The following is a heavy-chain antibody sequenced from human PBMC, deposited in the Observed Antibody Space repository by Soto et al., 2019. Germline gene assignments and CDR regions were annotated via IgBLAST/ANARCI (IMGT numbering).Heavy chain of an antibody. Sequence: PSETLSLTCAVYGGSFSGYYWSWIRQPPGKGLEWIGEINHSGSTNYSPSPKSRVTISVDTSKNQFSLKLSSVTAADTAVYYCARGLSSSGWAYYYYYYGMDVWGQGTTVTVSS. CDR1: GGSFSGYY. CDR3: ARGLSSSGWAYYYYYYGMDV. J-gene: IGHJ6*02. CDR2: INHSGST. V-gene: IGHV4-34*01. D-gene: IGHD6-19*01.